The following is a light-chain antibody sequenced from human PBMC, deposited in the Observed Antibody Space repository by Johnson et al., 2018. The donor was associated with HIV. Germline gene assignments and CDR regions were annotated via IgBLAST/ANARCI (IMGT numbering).Light chain of an antibody. Sequence: QSVLTQPPSVSAAPGQTVNISCSGNVSNIESYFVSWYQQLPGAAPTLLIFENNKRPSGIPDRFSGSKSGASATLVITGLQTGDEADYFCGTWDLSLNAYVFGPGTKVTVL. CDR1: VSNIESYF. CDR3: GTWDLSLNAYV. CDR2: ENN. V-gene: IGLV1-51*02. J-gene: IGLJ1*01.